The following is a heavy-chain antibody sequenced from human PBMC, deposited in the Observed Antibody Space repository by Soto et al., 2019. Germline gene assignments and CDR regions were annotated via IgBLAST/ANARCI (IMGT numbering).Heavy chain of an antibody. CDR1: GYTFTSYG. D-gene: IGHD6-6*01. CDR2: ISAYNGNT. V-gene: IGHV1-18*01. CDR3: ARDLYSSSSRWFDP. Sequence: ASVKVSCKASGYTFTSYGISWVRQAPGQGLEWMGWISAYNGNTNYAQKLQGRVTMTTDTSTCTAYMELRSLRSDDTAVYYCARDLYSSSSRWFDPWGQGTLVTVSS. J-gene: IGHJ5*02.